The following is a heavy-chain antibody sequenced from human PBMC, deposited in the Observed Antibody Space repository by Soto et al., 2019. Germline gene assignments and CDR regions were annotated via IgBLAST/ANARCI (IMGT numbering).Heavy chain of an antibody. J-gene: IGHJ6*02. CDR2: IIPIFGTA. D-gene: IGHD3-10*01. Sequence: QVQLVQSGAEVKKPGSSVKVSCKASGGTFSSYAISWVRQAPGQGLEWMGGIIPIFGTANYAQKFQGRVTITADKSTRTAYMELSSLRSEDTDVYYCAGRARNYYGSGSYHYYYYGMDVWGQGTTVTVSS. CDR3: AGRARNYYGSGSYHYYYYGMDV. V-gene: IGHV1-69*06. CDR1: GGTFSSYA.